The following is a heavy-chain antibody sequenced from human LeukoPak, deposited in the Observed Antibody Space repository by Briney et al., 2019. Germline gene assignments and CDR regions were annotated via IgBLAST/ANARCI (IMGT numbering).Heavy chain of an antibody. CDR1: GFTFTRYA. V-gene: IGHV3-23*01. CDR2: ISGSGGGT. D-gene: IGHD3-22*01. CDR3: VRHTSGYAEFDY. Sequence: GGSLRLSCAASGFTFTRYAMNWVRQAPGKGLEWVSAISGSGGGTYYADSVKGRFTISRDNSKNTLFLLMSSLRADDTAVYYCVRHTSGYAEFDYWGQGTLVTVSS. J-gene: IGHJ4*02.